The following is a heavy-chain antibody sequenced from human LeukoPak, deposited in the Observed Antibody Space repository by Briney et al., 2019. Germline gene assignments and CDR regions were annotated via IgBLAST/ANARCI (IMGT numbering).Heavy chain of an antibody. CDR2: IYYSGST. D-gene: IGHD3-22*01. CDR3: ARVPYSSGPSFDY. V-gene: IGHV4-31*03. J-gene: IGHJ4*02. Sequence: SQTLSLTCTVSGGSISSGGYYWSWIRQHPGKGLEWIGYIYYSGSTYYNPSLKSRVTISVDTSKNQCSLKLSSVTAADTAVYYCARVPYSSGPSFDYWGQGTLVTVSS. CDR1: GGSISSGGYY.